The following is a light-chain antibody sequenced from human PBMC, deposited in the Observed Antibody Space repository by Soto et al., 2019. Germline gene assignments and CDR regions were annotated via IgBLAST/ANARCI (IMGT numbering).Light chain of an antibody. J-gene: IGKJ2*01. Sequence: EIVVTQSPGNLSLSPGARATLSCRASQSVSSSYLAWYQQKPGQAPRLLIYGASRRATGIPGRFGGSGSGTDFTLTISRLEPEDVAVYYRQQYGSLYTFGQGTKVEIK. CDR3: QQYGSLYT. V-gene: IGKV3-20*01. CDR1: QSVSSSY. CDR2: GAS.